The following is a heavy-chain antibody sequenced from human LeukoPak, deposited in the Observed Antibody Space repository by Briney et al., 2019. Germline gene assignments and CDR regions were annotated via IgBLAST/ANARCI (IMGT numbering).Heavy chain of an antibody. CDR2: IFGSGGSP. V-gene: IGHV3-23*01. CDR1: GFTFGSHA. D-gene: IGHD5-18*01. Sequence: GGSLRLSCGASGFTFGSHAMYWVRQAPGKGLECVAGIFGSGGSPHYADSVKGRFTISRDNSRNTVYLQINSLRAEDTAVYYCGKTTVGYSSGQKPAWPVDYWGQGTLVTVSS. CDR3: GKTTVGYSSGQKPAWPVDY. J-gene: IGHJ4*02.